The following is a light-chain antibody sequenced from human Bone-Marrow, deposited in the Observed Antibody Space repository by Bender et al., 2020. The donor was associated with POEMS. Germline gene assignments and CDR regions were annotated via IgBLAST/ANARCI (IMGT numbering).Light chain of an antibody. CDR1: SSNIGTNP. CDR2: INN. Sequence: QSVLTQPPSASGTPGQRVTISCSGSSSNIGTNPVNWYQQLPGTAPKLLTYINNQRPSGVPDRLSGSKSGTSASLAICGLQSEDEADYYCAAWEDSLNGWVFGGGTKLTVL. V-gene: IGLV1-44*01. CDR3: AAWEDSLNGWV. J-gene: IGLJ3*02.